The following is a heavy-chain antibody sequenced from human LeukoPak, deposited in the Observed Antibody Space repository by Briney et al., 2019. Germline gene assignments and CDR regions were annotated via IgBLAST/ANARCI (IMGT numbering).Heavy chain of an antibody. Sequence: SQTLSLTCTVSGGSISRGGYYWSWIRQHPGKGLEWIGYIYYSGSTYYDPSLKSRVTISVDTSKNQFSLKLSSVTAADTAVYYCASSGMVTNWSNYYFDYWGQGTLVTVSS. CDR2: IYYSGST. J-gene: IGHJ4*02. CDR3: ASSGMVTNWSNYYFDY. CDR1: GGSISRGGYY. D-gene: IGHD2-21*02. V-gene: IGHV4-31*03.